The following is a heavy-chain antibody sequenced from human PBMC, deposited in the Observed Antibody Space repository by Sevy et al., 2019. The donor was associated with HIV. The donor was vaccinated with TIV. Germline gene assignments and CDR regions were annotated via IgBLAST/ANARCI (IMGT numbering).Heavy chain of an antibody. V-gene: IGHV3-30*19. CDR1: GFDFSNYV. CDR2: TLHDESDK. CDR3: ARDPDGSGHKFDY. Sequence: GGSLRLSCAASGFDFSNYVMHWVRQTPGKGLEWVAVTLHDESDKFYADSVKGRFTILRDNSKNTLFLQMNSLTVEDTAVYYCARDPDGSGHKFDYWGQGTLVTVSS. J-gene: IGHJ4*02. D-gene: IGHD2-15*01.